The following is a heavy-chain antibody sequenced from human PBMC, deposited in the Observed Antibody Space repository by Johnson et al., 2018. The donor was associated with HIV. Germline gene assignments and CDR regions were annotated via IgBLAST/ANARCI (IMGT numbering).Heavy chain of an antibody. V-gene: IGHV3-23*04. CDR1: GFPVSGDY. D-gene: IGHD3-22*01. CDR3: AKDPYYYDSSGYSPAFDI. J-gene: IGHJ3*02. Sequence: VQLVESGGGLVRPGGSLRLSCAASGFPVSGDYMSWVRQTPRNGLEWVSAISGSGGSTYYADSVKGRFTISRDNSKNTLYLQMNSLRAEDTAVYDCAKDPYYYDSSGYSPAFDIWGQGTMVTVSS. CDR2: ISGSGGST.